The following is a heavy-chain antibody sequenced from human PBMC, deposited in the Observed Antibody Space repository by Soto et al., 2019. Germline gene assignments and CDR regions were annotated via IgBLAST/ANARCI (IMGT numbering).Heavy chain of an antibody. J-gene: IGHJ6*02. CDR2: ISRSSSYI. D-gene: IGHD3-10*01. CDR1: GFTFSSYS. Sequence: EVQLVESGGGLVKPGGSLRLSCAASGFTFSSYSMNWVRQAPGKGLEWVSSISRSSSYIYYADSVKGRFTISRDNAKNSLYLQMNSLRAEDTAVYYCARDLVNYGSGPNRYYYYGMDVWGQGTTVTVSS. V-gene: IGHV3-21*01. CDR3: ARDLVNYGSGPNRYYYYGMDV.